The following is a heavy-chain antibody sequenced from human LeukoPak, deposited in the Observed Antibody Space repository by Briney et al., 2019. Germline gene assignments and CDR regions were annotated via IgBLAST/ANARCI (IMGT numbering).Heavy chain of an antibody. CDR2: IFDRGST. CDR3: ASASGSYGSGSYYYHGLDV. CDR1: GYSISIGYY. D-gene: IGHD3-10*01. Sequence: SETLCLTRADPGYSISIGYYWGWIRQPPGKGLEWSGRIFDRGSTYYNPSLKSRVNMSVDTSKNQISMKLSSVTAADTAVYYCASASGSYGSGSYYYHGLDVWGKGPTVSVSS. V-gene: IGHV4-38-2*01. J-gene: IGHJ6*04.